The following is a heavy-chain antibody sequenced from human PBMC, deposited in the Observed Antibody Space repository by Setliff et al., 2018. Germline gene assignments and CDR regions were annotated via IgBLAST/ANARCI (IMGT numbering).Heavy chain of an antibody. CDR2: TNPNSGGT. Sequence: ASVKVSCKASGYTFTGHYMHWVRQAPGQGLEWMGRTNPNSGGTNYAQKFQGRVTMTRDTSISTAYMELSRLRSDDTAVYYCARVRSSSWLVVNWFDPWGQGTLVTVSS. CDR1: GYTFTGHY. V-gene: IGHV1-2*06. D-gene: IGHD6-13*01. J-gene: IGHJ5*02. CDR3: ARVRSSSWLVVNWFDP.